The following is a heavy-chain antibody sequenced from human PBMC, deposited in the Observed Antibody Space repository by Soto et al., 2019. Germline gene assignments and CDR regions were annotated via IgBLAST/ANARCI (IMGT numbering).Heavy chain of an antibody. V-gene: IGHV4-34*01. CDR2: INHSGST. J-gene: IGHJ4*02. Sequence: PSETLSLTCSVSGASISSYYWSWIRQPPGKGLQWIGEINHSGSTNYNPSLKSRVTISVDTSKNQFSLKLSSVTAADTAVYYCARGQYYDSSGYSYILYYFDYWGQGTLVTSPQ. CDR1: GASISSYY. CDR3: ARGQYYDSSGYSYILYYFDY. D-gene: IGHD3-22*01.